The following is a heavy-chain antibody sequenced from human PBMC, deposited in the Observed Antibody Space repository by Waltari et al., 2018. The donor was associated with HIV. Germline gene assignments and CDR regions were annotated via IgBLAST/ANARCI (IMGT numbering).Heavy chain of an antibody. J-gene: IGHJ4*02. CDR1: GGSISSYY. CDR2: IYYSGST. Sequence: QVQLQESGPGLVKPSETLSLTCTVSGGSISSYYWSWIRQPPGKGLEWIGYIYYSGSTNYNPSLKSRVTISVDTSKNQFSLKLSSVTAADTAVYYCARGLIVVAPFDYWGQGTLVTVSS. V-gene: IGHV4-59*01. CDR3: ARGLIVVAPFDY. D-gene: IGHD3-22*01.